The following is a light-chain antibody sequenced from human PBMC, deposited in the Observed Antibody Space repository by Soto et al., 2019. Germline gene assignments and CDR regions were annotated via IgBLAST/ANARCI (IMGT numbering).Light chain of an antibody. CDR2: DVS. CDR3: SSYTTSNTRQIV. J-gene: IGLJ1*01. Sequence: SALTQPSSVSGSPGQSITISCTGNSSDVGGYNYVSWYQHHPGKAPKLIIYDVSNRPSGVSIRFSGSKSDNTASLTISGLQPEDEADYHCSSYTTSNTRQIVFGTGTKVTVL. CDR1: SSDVGGYNY. V-gene: IGLV2-14*03.